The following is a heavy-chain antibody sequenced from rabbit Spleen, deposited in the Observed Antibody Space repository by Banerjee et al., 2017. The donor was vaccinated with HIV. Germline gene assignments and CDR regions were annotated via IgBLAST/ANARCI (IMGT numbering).Heavy chain of an antibody. Sequence: QSLEESGGDLVKPGASLTLTCIASGVSFSGDSYMCWVRQAPGKGLEWIVCIDIGSSGFTYFASWAKGRFTISRTSSTTVTLRMTSLTAADTATYFCARDAGTSFSTYGMDLWGPGTLVTVS. D-gene: IGHD8-1*01. J-gene: IGHJ6*01. CDR2: IDIGSSGFT. CDR3: ARDAGTSFSTYGMDL. CDR1: GVSFSGDSY. V-gene: IGHV1S40*01.